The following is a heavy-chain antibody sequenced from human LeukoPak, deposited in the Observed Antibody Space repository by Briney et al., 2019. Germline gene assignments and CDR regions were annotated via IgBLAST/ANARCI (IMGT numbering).Heavy chain of an antibody. Sequence: KPSETLSLTCTVSGGSISSSSYYWGWIRQPPGKGLEWIGSIYYSGSTYYNPSLKSRVTISVDTSKNQFSLKLSSVTAADTAVYYCARDDSSGPLDYWGQGTLVTVSS. CDR3: ARDDSSGPLDY. J-gene: IGHJ4*02. V-gene: IGHV4-39*07. CDR1: GGSISSSSYY. D-gene: IGHD3-22*01. CDR2: IYYSGST.